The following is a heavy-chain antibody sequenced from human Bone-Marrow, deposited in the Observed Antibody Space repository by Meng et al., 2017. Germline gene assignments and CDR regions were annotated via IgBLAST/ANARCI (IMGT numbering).Heavy chain of an antibody. CDR3: ARRVSTVGDLDY. CDR1: GYPCTGHY. V-gene: IGHV1-2*02. D-gene: IGHD2-21*01. CDR2: INPKSGDT. J-gene: IGHJ4*02. Sequence: GQMGEDVGGVKNPGASVTVSCKSSGYPCTGHYIYWVRQAPGQGLEWMGWINPKSGDTKYAQNFQGRVTLTRDTSISTAHMELSRLSSDDTAVYYCARRVSTVGDLDYWGQGTLVTVSS.